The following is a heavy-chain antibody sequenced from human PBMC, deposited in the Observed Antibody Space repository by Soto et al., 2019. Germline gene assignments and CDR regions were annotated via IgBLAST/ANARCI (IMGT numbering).Heavy chain of an antibody. CDR2: INDRGSI. D-gene: IGHD3-9*01. CDR1: GGSFSGYY. CDR3: ARESHDILTGPPWVWYFDL. V-gene: IGHV4-34*01. Sequence: QVQLQQWGAGPLRPLETLSLTCGVSGGSFSGYYWAWIRQSPGKGLEWIGAINDRGSINYNPSLKSRVSISVATSKNHYALNLWSVTAADTAVYYCARESHDILTGPPWVWYFDLWGRGTLVTVSS. J-gene: IGHJ2*01.